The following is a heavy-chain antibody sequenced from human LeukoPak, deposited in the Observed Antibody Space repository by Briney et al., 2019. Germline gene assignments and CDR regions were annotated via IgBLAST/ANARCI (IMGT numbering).Heavy chain of an antibody. J-gene: IGHJ6*02. Sequence: PGGSLRLSCAASGFTFSSYAMSWVRQAPGKGLEWVSAISGSGGSTYYADSVKGRFTIFRDNSKNTLYLQMNSLRAEDTAVYYCAKDRLAARQYYYYGMDVWGQGTTVTVSS. V-gene: IGHV3-23*01. CDR3: AKDRLAARQYYYYGMDV. D-gene: IGHD6-6*01. CDR1: GFTFSSYA. CDR2: ISGSGGST.